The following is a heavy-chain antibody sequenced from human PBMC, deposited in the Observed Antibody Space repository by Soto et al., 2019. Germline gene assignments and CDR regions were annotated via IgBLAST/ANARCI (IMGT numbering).Heavy chain of an antibody. J-gene: IGHJ5*02. V-gene: IGHV4-30-4*01. CDR1: GGFISSADYY. CDR2: IHDSGNS. CDR3: ARTGDPIWFDP. D-gene: IGHD7-27*01. Sequence: SETLSLTCTVSGGFISSADYYWSWIRQPPGKGLELIGYIHDSGNSNYNPSLKSRVAISVDTSKNQFSLNLSSVTVADTAVYYCARTGDPIWFDPWGQGTLVTVSS.